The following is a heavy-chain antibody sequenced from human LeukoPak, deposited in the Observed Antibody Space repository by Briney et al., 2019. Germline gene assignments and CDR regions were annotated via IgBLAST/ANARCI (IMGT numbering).Heavy chain of an antibody. V-gene: IGHV3-30*02. CDR1: GFTFSTYD. CDR2: IQSDGSNK. J-gene: IGHJ3*01. Sequence: GGSLRLSSAASGFTFSTYDMHWVRQAPGKGLEWVAFIQSDGSNKQCTDSVKGRFTISRDNSKNTLYLQMNSLRAEDTAVYYCAKWPLNWGQGTMVTVSS. CDR3: AKWPLN.